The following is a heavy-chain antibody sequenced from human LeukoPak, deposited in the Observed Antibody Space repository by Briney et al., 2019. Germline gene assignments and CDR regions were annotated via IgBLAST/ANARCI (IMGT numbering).Heavy chain of an antibody. CDR1: VFTFSNAR. V-gene: IGHV3-15*01. D-gene: IGHD6-13*01. Sequence: GGSLRLCCAAHVFTFSNARMNWVRQTPGKGLEWDGRIKSKTDGGTEDYAAPVKGRLTISRDDSKNTLYPQMNSLKTEDTAVHYCTTGYSSRSGGWGQGTLVTVSS. CDR2: IKSKTDGGTE. J-gene: IGHJ4*02. CDR3: TTGYSSRSGG.